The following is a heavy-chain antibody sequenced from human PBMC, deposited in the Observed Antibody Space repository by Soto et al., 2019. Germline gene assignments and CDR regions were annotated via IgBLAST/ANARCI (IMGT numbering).Heavy chain of an antibody. V-gene: IGHV1-18*01. J-gene: IGHJ4*02. CDR2: ISAYNGNT. CDR1: GYTFTNYG. D-gene: IGHD6-13*01. CDR3: ARDLTAPGLFDY. Sequence: QVQLVQSGPEVKKPGASVKVSCKASGYTFTNYGISWVRQAPGQGLEWMAWISAYNGNTDYAQKLQDRVTMTIDTSKSTAYMELRSLRSDETAVYYCARDLTAPGLFDYWGQGTLVTVSS.